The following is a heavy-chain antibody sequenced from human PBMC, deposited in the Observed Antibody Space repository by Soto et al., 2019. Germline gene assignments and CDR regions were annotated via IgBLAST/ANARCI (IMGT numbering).Heavy chain of an antibody. D-gene: IGHD3-22*01. Sequence: PSETLSLTCTVSGGSVSSGSYYWSWIRQPPGKGLEWIGYIYYSGSTNYNPSLKSRVTISVDTSKNQFSLKLSSVTAADTAVYYCARSPGGYDDSSGYYLDYWGQGTLVTVSS. CDR3: ARSPGGYDDSSGYYLDY. CDR1: GGSVSSGSYY. CDR2: IYYSGST. J-gene: IGHJ4*02. V-gene: IGHV4-61*01.